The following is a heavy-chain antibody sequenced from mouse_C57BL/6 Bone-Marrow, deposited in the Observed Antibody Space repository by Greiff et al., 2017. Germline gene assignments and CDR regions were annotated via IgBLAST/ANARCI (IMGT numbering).Heavy chain of an antibody. Sequence: EVQLVESGGDLVKPGGSLKLSCAASGFTFSSYGLSWVRQAPDTRLAWVATISSGGSYTYYPDSVKGRFTISRDNAKNTLYLQMSSLNSEDTSMYYSASLYYYSAMDYWGQGTSVTVSS. CDR2: ISSGGSYT. CDR1: GFTFSSYG. V-gene: IGHV5-6*01. CDR3: ASLYYYSAMDY. D-gene: IGHD1-3*01. J-gene: IGHJ4*01.